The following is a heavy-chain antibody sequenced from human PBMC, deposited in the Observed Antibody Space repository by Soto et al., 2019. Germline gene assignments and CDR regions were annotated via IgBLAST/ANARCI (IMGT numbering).Heavy chain of an antibody. CDR3: ARVWSSTGTAYFDY. Sequence: SLRLSCAASGFTFSSYSMNWVRQAPGKGLEWVSSISSSSSYIYYADSVKGRFTISRDNAKNSLYLQMNSLRAEDTAVYYCARVWSSTGTAYFDYWGQGTLVTVSS. D-gene: IGHD3-9*01. CDR1: GFTFSSYS. V-gene: IGHV3-21*01. J-gene: IGHJ4*02. CDR2: ISSSSSYI.